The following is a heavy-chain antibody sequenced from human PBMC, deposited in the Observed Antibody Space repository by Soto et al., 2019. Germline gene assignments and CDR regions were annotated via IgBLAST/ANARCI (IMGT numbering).Heavy chain of an antibody. D-gene: IGHD4-17*01. CDR3: ARASSVNYGDYVGRADLDY. CDR1: GGSISSSNW. CDR2: IYHSGST. V-gene: IGHV4-4*02. Sequence: QVQLQESGPGLVKPSGTLSLTCAVSGGSISSSNWWSWVRQPPGKGLEWIGEIYHSGSTNYNPSLKSRFTISVDKSKNQFALKLSSVTAADTAVYYCARASSVNYGDYVGRADLDYWGQGTLVTVSS. J-gene: IGHJ4*02.